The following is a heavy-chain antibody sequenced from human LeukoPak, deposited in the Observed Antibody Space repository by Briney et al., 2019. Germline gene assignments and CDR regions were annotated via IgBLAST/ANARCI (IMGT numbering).Heavy chain of an antibody. Sequence: ASVKVSCKASGYTFTSYYMHWVRQAPGQGLEWMGIINPSGGSTSYAQKFQGRVTMTRDTSTSTVYMELSSLRSEDTAVYYCARVDRSDCSGGSCYSVDYWGQGTLVTVSS. D-gene: IGHD2-15*01. CDR1: GYTFTSYY. J-gene: IGHJ4*02. CDR3: ARVDRSDCSGGSCYSVDY. CDR2: INPSGGST. V-gene: IGHV1-46*01.